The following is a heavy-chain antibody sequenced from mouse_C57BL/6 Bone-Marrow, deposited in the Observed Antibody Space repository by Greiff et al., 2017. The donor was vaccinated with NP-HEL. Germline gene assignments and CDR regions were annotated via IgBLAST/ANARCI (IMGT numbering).Heavy chain of an antibody. CDR1: CFPITSGYY. D-gene: IGHD2-1*01. CDR3: AGDKGGNNPFAY. J-gene: IGHJ3*01. CDR2: ITHSGET. V-gene: IGHV12-3*01. Sequence: QVQLQQSGPGLVKPSQSLFLTCSITCFPITSGYYWIWIRQSPGNPLEWMGYITHSGETFYNPSLPSPISLTRETSKNQFFLQLNSVTTEDTAMYYGAGDKGGNNPFAYWGQGTLVTVSA.